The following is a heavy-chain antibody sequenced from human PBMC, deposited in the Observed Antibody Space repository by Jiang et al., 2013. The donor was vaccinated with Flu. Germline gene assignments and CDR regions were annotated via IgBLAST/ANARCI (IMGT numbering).Heavy chain of an antibody. CDR1: GGSLSPHY. J-gene: IGHJ4*02. CDR2: LFT. V-gene: IGHV4-59*08. CDR3: VRHVAGGWYAY. D-gene: IGHD6-19*01. Sequence: SLTCTVSGGSLSPHYWSWDSTVPGEGTGVGWPDLFTYYNPSLRGRVTISLHASENQISLTLNTVTAADTAVYYCVRHVAGGWYAYWGQGTPVTVSS.